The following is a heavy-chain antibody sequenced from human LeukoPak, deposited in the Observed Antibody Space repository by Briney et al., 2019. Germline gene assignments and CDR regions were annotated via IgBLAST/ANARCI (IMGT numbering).Heavy chain of an antibody. V-gene: IGHV1-3*01. CDR2: VNAGNGNT. CDR1: GYTFTRYA. D-gene: IGHD2-15*01. Sequence: ASVKVSCKASGYTFTRYALHWVRQAPRQRLEWMGWVNAGNGNTNYAQKLQGRVTMTTDTSTSTAYMELRSLRSDDTAVYYCARLVGRSGYFDYWGQGTLVTVSS. CDR3: ARLVGRSGYFDY. J-gene: IGHJ4*02.